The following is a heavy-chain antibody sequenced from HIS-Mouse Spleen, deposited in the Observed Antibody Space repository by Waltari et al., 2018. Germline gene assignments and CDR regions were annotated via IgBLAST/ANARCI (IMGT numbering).Heavy chain of an antibody. CDR2: IYYSGST. CDR3: ARSPYYDFWSGYSDNWFDP. V-gene: IGHV4-31*03. J-gene: IGHJ5*02. CDR1: GGSISSGGYY. Sequence: QVQLQESGPGLVKPSQTLSLTCTVPGGSISSGGYYWSGIRHHPGSGLEWIGYIYYSGSTYYNPSLKSRVTISVDTSKNQFSLKLSSVTAADTAVYYCARSPYYDFWSGYSDNWFDPWGQGTLVTVSS. D-gene: IGHD3-3*01.